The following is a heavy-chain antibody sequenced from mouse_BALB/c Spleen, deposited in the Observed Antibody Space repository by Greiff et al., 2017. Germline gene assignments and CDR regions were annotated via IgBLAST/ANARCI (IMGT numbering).Heavy chain of an antibody. Sequence: GVDFSRYWMSWVRQAPGKGLEWIGEINPDSSTINYTPSLKDKFIISRDNAKNTLYLQMSKVRSEDTALYYCARDNDYGSDYWGQGTTLTVSS. CDR1: GVDFSRYW. D-gene: IGHD1-1*01. CDR3: ARDNDYGSDY. CDR2: INPDSSTI. J-gene: IGHJ2*01. V-gene: IGHV4-1*02.